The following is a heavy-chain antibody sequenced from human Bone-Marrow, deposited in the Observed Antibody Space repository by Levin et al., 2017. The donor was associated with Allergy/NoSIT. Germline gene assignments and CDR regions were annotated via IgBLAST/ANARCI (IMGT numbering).Heavy chain of an antibody. V-gene: IGHV1-3*01. CDR2: INAASGNT. J-gene: IGHJ6*02. CDR1: GYSFTTYA. CDR3: AKQAVTTLGGGMDV. Sequence: ASVKVSCAASGYSFTTYAMHWVRQGPGQRLEWMGWINAASGNTKSSQKFQGRLTLTTSTSANAAYLELTSLTSEDTAVYYCAKQAVTTLGGGMDVWGQGTTVTVSS. D-gene: IGHD4-23*01.